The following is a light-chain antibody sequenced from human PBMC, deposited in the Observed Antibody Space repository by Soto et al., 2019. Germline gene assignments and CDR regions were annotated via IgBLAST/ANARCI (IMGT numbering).Light chain of an antibody. J-gene: IGKJ5*01. CDR1: QSVSSSY. CDR3: LQRSDWPIT. CDR2: DAS. Sequence: EIVLTQSPGTLSLSPGERATLSCMASQSVSSSYLAWYQQKPGQAPRLLIYDASTRATGIPARFSGSGSGTDFTLTISYLEPEDFAVYYCLQRSDWPITFGQGTRLEIK. V-gene: IGKV3D-20*02.